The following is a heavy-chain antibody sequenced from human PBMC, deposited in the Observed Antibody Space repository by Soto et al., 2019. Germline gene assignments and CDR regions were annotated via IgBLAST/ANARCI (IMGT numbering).Heavy chain of an antibody. J-gene: IGHJ6*02. CDR2: IGTYHGIT. CDR1: GYTFTNFG. CDR3: AKSGGWQLEDYGYGMDV. Sequence: ASVKVSCKGSGYTFTNFGISWVRQAPGQGLEWMGWIGTYHGITNYAQMVQGRVTMTTDTSTSTAYMELKSLTSDDAAVYYCAKSGGWQLEDYGYGMDVWGQGTTVTVYS. D-gene: IGHD6-6*01. V-gene: IGHV1-18*01.